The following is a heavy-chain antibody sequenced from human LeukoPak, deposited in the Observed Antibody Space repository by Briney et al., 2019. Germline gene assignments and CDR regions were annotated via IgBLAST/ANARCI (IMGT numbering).Heavy chain of an antibody. CDR1: GYTFTGYY. CDR2: INPNSGGT. V-gene: IGHV1-2*02. J-gene: IGHJ4*02. Sequence: ASVKVSCKASGYTFTGYYMHWVRQAPGQGLEWMGWINPNSGGTNYAQKFQGRVTMTRDTSTSTAYMELSRLTSDDTAIYYCASVTYSDSSSDFDYWGQGTLVTVSS. CDR3: ASVTYSDSSSDFDY. D-gene: IGHD6-6*01.